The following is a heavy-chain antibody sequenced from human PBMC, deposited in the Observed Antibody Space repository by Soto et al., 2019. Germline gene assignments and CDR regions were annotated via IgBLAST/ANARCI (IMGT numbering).Heavy chain of an antibody. CDR1: GFTFNNYG. D-gene: IGHD6-13*01. J-gene: IGHJ4*02. CDR3: AKCRPDGAGAEDY. CDR2: ITESGTT. V-gene: IGHV3-23*01. Sequence: EVQLLESGGGLVQRGGSLRLSCAVSGFTFNNYGMSWVRQAPGKGLEWVSAITESGTTYYADSVKGRFSISRDNSKNTVYLQMNSLRPDDTAVYYCAKCRPDGAGAEDYWGQGTQVTFSS.